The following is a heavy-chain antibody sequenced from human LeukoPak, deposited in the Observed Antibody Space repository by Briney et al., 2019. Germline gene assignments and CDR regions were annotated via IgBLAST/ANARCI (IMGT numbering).Heavy chain of an antibody. J-gene: IGHJ5*02. Sequence: SETLSLTCTVSGGSISSGDYYWSWIRQPPGKSLEWIGYIYYSGSTYYNPSLKSRVTISVDTSKNQFSLKLSSVTAADTAVYYCARDPYSSSWYGGPWGQGTLVTVSS. CDR1: GGSISSGDYY. CDR2: IYYSGST. V-gene: IGHV4-30-4*01. D-gene: IGHD6-13*01. CDR3: ARDPYSSSWYGGP.